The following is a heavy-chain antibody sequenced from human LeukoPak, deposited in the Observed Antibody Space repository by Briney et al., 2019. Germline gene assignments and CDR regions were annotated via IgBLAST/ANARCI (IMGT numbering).Heavy chain of an antibody. CDR2: IYPGDSDT. D-gene: IGHD2-2*01. CDR3: ARLEDIVVVPAARSAFDI. CDR1: GYSFTTYW. Sequence: GESLKISCKGSGYSFTTYWIAWVRQMPGKGLEWVGIIYPGDSDTRYSPSFQGQVTISADKSISTAYLQWSSLKASDTAMYYCARLEDIVVVPAARSAFDIWGQGTMVTVSS. V-gene: IGHV5-51*01. J-gene: IGHJ3*02.